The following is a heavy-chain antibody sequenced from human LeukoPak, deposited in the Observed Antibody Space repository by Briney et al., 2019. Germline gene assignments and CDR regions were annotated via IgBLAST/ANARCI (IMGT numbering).Heavy chain of an antibody. CDR3: AKVGSSWDFDY. CDR1: GFIFSHFA. CDR2: ISYDGTKK. J-gene: IGHJ4*02. D-gene: IGHD6-13*01. V-gene: IGHV3-30*18. Sequence: QSGRSLRLSCATSGFIFSHFAMHWVRQAPGKGLEWVALISYDGTKKYYADSVKGRFTISRDNSKNTLYLQMNSLRGEDTAVYYCAKVGSSWDFDYWGQGTLAAVSS.